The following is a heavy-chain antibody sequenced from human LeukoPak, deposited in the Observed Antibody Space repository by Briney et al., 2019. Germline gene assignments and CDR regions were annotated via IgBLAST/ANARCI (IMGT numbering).Heavy chain of an antibody. CDR2: VYYSGST. V-gene: IGHV4-59*01. Sequence: SETLSLTCTVSGGSISSYYWSWIRQPPGKELEWIGYVYYSGSTNYNPSLKRRVTISVDTSKNQFSLKLSSVTAADTAVYYCARIGPKRVVPAASTMDVWGKGTTVTVSS. CDR3: ARIGPKRVVPAASTMDV. CDR1: GGSISSYY. J-gene: IGHJ6*03. D-gene: IGHD2-2*01.